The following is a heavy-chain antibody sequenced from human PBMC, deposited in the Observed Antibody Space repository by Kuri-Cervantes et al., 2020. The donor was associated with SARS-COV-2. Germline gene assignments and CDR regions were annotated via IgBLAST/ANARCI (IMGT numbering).Heavy chain of an antibody. CDR2: IYTSGST. D-gene: IGHD3-16*01. CDR3: ARGRIWGSHWGGYYFDY. V-gene: IGHV4-61*02. CDR1: GGSISSGSYY. Sequence: SETLSLTCTVSGGSISSGSYYWSWIRQPAGKGLEWIGRIYTSGSTNYNPSLKSRVTISVDTSKNQFSLKLSSVTAADTAVYYCARGRIWGSHWGGYYFDYWGQGTLVTVSS. J-gene: IGHJ4*02.